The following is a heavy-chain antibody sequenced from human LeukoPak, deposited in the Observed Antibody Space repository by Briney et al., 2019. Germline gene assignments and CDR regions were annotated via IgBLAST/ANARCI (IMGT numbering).Heavy chain of an antibody. Sequence: ASVKVSFKVSGYTLTELSMHWVRQAHGKGREWMGGFDPEDGETIYAQKFQGRVTMTEDRSTDTAYMELSSLRSEDTSVYYCATRRAYSSSHMYYFDYWGQGTLVTVSS. D-gene: IGHD6-13*01. V-gene: IGHV1-24*01. CDR3: ATRRAYSSSHMYYFDY. CDR1: GYTLTELS. CDR2: FDPEDGET. J-gene: IGHJ4*02.